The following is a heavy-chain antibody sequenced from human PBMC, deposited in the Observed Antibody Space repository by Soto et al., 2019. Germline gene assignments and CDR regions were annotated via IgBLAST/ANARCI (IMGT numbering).Heavy chain of an antibody. CDR3: TRDTTGPDDH. D-gene: IGHD1-1*01. CDR1: GLTLGRYW. CDR2: INPDGSTT. J-gene: IGHJ4*02. V-gene: IGHV3-74*01. Sequence: GVSLILSCAASGLTLGRYWVRWVRQVPGKGLVWVSRINPDGSTTNYADSVKGRFTVSRDNAKNTVYLHMNSLRAEDTAVYYCTRDTTGPDDHWGQGTLVTVSS.